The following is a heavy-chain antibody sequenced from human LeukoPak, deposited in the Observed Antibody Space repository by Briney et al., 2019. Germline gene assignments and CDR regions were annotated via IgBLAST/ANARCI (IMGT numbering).Heavy chain of an antibody. D-gene: IGHD5-24*01. V-gene: IGHV1-69*04. CDR2: IIPILGIA. CDR3: ARGMMATS. Sequence: SVKVSCKASGYTFTSYYMHWVRQAPGQGLEWMGRIIPILGIANYAQKFQGRVTITADKSTSTAYMELSSLRSEDTAVYYCARGMMATSWGQGTLVTVSS. J-gene: IGHJ5*02. CDR1: GYTFTSYY.